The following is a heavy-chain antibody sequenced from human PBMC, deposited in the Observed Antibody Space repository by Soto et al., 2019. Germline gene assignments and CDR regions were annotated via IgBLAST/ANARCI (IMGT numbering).Heavy chain of an antibody. V-gene: IGHV1-69*01. J-gene: IGHJ6*02. CDR2: VIPIFGTP. D-gene: IGHD2-15*01. CDR1: GGTFSTYA. CDR3: ARSQGGSSSLDIYYYYYYGMDV. Sequence: QVQLVQSGAEVKKPGSSVKFSCKAPGGTFSTYAISWVRQAPGQGLEWMGGVIPIFGTPKYAQKFHGRVTITADESTSTGYMELRSLRSEDTAVYYCARSQGGSSSLDIYYYYYYGMDVWGQGTTVTVSS.